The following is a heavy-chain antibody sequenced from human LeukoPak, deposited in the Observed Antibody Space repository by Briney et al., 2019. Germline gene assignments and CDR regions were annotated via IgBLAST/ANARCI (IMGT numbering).Heavy chain of an antibody. CDR1: GFTFSSYA. Sequence: GGSLRLSCAASGFTFSSYAMTWVRQAPGKGLEWVSVITGGGDTTYYADSVKGRLTISRDNSKNTLYLQMNNLRAEDTAIYYCAKAANYDILTGYYLDYWGQGTLVTVSS. CDR3: AKAANYDILTGYYLDY. CDR2: ITGGGDTT. V-gene: IGHV3-23*01. J-gene: IGHJ4*02. D-gene: IGHD3-9*01.